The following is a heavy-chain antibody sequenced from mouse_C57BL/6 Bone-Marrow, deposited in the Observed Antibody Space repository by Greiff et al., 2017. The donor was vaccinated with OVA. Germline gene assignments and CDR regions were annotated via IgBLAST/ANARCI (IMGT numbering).Heavy chain of an antibody. J-gene: IGHJ2*01. D-gene: IGHD2-5*01. CDR2: IHPNSGST. Sequence: QVQLKQPGAELVKPGASVKLSCKASGYTFTSYWMHWVKQRPGQGLEWIGMIHPNSGSTNYNEKFKSKATLTVDKSSSTAYMHISSLTSEDSAVYYCARGGPYSNHYWGQGTTLTVSS. CDR1: GYTFTSYW. V-gene: IGHV1-64*01. CDR3: ARGGPYSNHY.